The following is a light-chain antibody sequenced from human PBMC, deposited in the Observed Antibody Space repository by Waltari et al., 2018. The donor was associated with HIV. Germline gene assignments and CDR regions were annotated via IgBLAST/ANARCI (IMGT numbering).Light chain of an antibody. CDR2: WAS. CDR1: QTVLYSSNNKNY. V-gene: IGKV4-1*01. J-gene: IGKJ2*03. CDR3: QQYYNTPYS. Sequence: DFVMTQSPDSLAVSLGERATINCKSSQTVLYSSNNKNYLAWYQQKPGQPPKLLIYWASTRESGVPDRFSGSGSGTDFTLTINSLQAEDVAVYYCQQYYNTPYSFGQGTKLEIK.